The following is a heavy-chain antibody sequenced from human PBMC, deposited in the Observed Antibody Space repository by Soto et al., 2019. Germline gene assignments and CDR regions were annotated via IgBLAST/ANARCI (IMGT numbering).Heavy chain of an antibody. CDR1: GGTFSSYA. J-gene: IGHJ4*02. V-gene: IGHV1-69*13. D-gene: IGHD5-18*01. CDR3: ASERGYRYGSFDY. CDR2: IIPIFGTA. Sequence: GASVKVSCKASGGTFSSYAISWVRQAPGQGLEWMGGIIPIFGTANYAQKFQGRVTITADESTSTAYMELSSLRSEDTAVCYCASERGYRYGSFDYWGQGTLVTVSS.